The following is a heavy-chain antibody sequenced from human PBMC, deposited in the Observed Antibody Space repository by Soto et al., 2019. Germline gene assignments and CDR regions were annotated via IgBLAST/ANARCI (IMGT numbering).Heavy chain of an antibody. D-gene: IGHD5-18*01. Sequence: GGSLRLSCAASGFTFSSYAMHWVRQAPGKGLEWVAVISYDGSNKYYADSVKGRFTISRDNSKNTLYLQMNSLRAEDTAVYYCARDPSLPYGYVVYFDYWGQGTLVTVSS. V-gene: IGHV3-30-3*01. CDR1: GFTFSSYA. CDR3: ARDPSLPYGYVVYFDY. CDR2: ISYDGSNK. J-gene: IGHJ4*02.